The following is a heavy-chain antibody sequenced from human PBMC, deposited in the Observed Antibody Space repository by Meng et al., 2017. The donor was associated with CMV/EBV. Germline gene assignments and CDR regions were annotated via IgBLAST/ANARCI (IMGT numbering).Heavy chain of an antibody. Sequence: GGSLRLSCAASGFTFSSYAMHWVRQAPGKRLEWVAVISYDGSNKYYADSVKGRFTISRDNSKNTLYLQMNSLRAEDTAVYYCCAEGAFDIWGQGTMVTVSS. CDR1: GFTFSSYA. CDR2: ISYDGSNK. CDR3: CAEGAFDI. D-gene: IGHD1-14*01. J-gene: IGHJ3*02. V-gene: IGHV3-30-3*01.